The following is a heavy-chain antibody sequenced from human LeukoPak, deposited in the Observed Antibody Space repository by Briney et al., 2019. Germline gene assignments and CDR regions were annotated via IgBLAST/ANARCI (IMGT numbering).Heavy chain of an antibody. CDR2: ISGSGGST. J-gene: IGHJ4*02. CDR3: AKGYYDYVWGSYYFDY. Sequence: GGSLRLSCAGSGFSFSEYGMSWVRQPPGKGLEWVSAISGSGGSTYYADSVKGRFTISRDNSRDTLYLQMNSLRAEDTAVYYCAKGYYDYVWGSYYFDYWGQGTLVTVSS. CDR1: GFSFSEYG. D-gene: IGHD3-16*01. V-gene: IGHV3-23*01.